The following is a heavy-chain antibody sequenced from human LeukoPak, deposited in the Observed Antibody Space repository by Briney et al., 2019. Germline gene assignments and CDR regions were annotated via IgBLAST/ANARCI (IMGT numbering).Heavy chain of an antibody. Sequence: SETLSLPCTVPGGSISSGSYYWSWVRPPAGKGLEWIGRIYTSGSTDYNPSLKSRVTISVDTSRNQFSLKLTSVTAADTAVYYCAVSSSTADFDPWGQGTLVTVSS. CDR3: AVSSSTADFDP. D-gene: IGHD6-6*01. CDR2: IYTSGST. V-gene: IGHV4-61*02. J-gene: IGHJ5*02. CDR1: GGSISSGSYY.